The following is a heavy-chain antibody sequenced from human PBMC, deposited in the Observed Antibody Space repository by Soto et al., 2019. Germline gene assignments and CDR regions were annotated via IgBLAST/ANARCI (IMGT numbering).Heavy chain of an antibody. D-gene: IGHD3-22*01. CDR1: GGTFSSYA. Sequence: QVQLVQSGAEVKKPGSSVKVSCKASGGTFSSYAISWVRQAPGQGLDWMGGIIPIFGTANYAQKFQGRVTITADESTSTAYMELSSLRSEDTAVYYCARDLLGTYYYDSSGYGGGGYWGQGTLVTVSS. J-gene: IGHJ4*02. V-gene: IGHV1-69*12. CDR3: ARDLLGTYYYDSSGYGGGGY. CDR2: IIPIFGTA.